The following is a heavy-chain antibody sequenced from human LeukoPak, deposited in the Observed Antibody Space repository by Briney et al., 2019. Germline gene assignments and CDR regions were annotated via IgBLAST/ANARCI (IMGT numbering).Heavy chain of an antibody. CDR1: GYSFTDYY. CDR3: ARADRLHGGPYLIGP. Sequence: ASVKVSCKSSGYSFTDYYMHWVRQAPGQGLEWMGWINPNSGGTSVAQKFQVRVTMTRDTSITTVYMDVSWLTSDDTAIYYCARADRLHGGPYLIGPWGQGTLDTVSS. D-gene: IGHD2-21*01. CDR2: INPNSGGT. V-gene: IGHV1-2*02. J-gene: IGHJ5*02.